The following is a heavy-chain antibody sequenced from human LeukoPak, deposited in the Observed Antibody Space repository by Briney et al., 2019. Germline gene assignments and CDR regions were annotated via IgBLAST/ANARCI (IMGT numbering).Heavy chain of an antibody. CDR2: IYYSGST. CDR3: ARQGRRGYSYGLDY. J-gene: IGHJ4*02. D-gene: IGHD5-18*01. V-gene: IGHV4-59*08. Sequence: PSETLSLTCTVSGDSISGYYWSWIRQPPGKGLEWIGYIYYSGSTNYDSSLKSRVTISVDTSKNQFSLKLSSVTAADTAVYYCARQGRRGYSYGLDYWGQGTLVTVSS. CDR1: GDSISGYY.